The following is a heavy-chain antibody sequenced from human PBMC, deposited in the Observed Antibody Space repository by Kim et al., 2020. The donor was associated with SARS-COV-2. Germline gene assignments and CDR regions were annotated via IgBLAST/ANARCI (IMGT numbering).Heavy chain of an antibody. Sequence: GGSLRLSCAASGFTFSSYGMHCVRQAPGRGLEWVAVISYDGSNKYYADSVKGRFTISRDNSKNTLYLQMNSLRAEDTAVYYCANLWEPFLSNYGSGALDYWGQGTLVTVSS. J-gene: IGHJ4*02. V-gene: IGHV3-30*18. D-gene: IGHD3-10*01. CDR1: GFTFSSYG. CDR3: ANLWEPFLSNYGSGALDY. CDR2: ISYDGSNK.